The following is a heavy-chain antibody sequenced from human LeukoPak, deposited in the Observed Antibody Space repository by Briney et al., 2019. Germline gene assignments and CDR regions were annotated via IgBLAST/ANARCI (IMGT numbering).Heavy chain of an antibody. D-gene: IGHD3-22*01. CDR3: PKLLYYYRSSQHY. V-gene: IGHV3-23*01. J-gene: IGHJ4*02. CDR1: GLTFSSYG. CDR2: ISGSGGST. Sequence: GGSLRLSCAASGLTFSSYGMSWVRQAPGKGLEWVSAISGSGGSTYYADSVKGRFTISRDNSKNTLYLQMNSLRAEDTAVYYCPKLLYYYRSSQHYWGQGTLDTVSS.